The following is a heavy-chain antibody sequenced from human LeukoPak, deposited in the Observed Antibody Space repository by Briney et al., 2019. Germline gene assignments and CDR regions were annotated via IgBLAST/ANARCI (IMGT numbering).Heavy chain of an antibody. Sequence: PGGSLRLSCAASGFTFSSNWMCWVRQDPGKGLEWVSVISGSGGSTYYADSVKGRFIISRDNSKNTLYLQMNSLRAEDTAVYYCAKLGYCSGGSCYRWLDPWGQGTLVTVSS. J-gene: IGHJ5*02. CDR2: ISGSGGST. D-gene: IGHD2-15*01. CDR3: AKLGYCSGGSCYRWLDP. V-gene: IGHV3-23*01. CDR1: GFTFSSNW.